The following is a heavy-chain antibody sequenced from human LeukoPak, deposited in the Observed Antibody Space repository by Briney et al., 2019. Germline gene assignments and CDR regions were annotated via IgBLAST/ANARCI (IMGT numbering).Heavy chain of an antibody. V-gene: IGHV1-18*01. CDR3: AREQQLDPDWYFDL. D-gene: IGHD6-13*01. J-gene: IGHJ2*01. CDR2: ISAYNGNT. CDR1: GYTFTSYA. Sequence: ASVKVSCTASGYTFTSYAMNWVRQAPGQGLEWMGWISAYNGNTNYAQKLQGRVTMTTDTSTSTAYMELRSLRSDDTAVYYCAREQQLDPDWYFDLWGRGTLVTVSS.